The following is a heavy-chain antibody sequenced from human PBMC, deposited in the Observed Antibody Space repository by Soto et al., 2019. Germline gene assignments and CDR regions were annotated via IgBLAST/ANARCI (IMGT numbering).Heavy chain of an antibody. CDR1: GYSISSSNW. V-gene: IGHV4-28*01. D-gene: IGHD1-26*01. CDR3: ARREIQGPIDY. Sequence: SESLSLTCAVSGYSISSSNWWGWIRQPPGKGLEWIGYIYYSGTTYYNPSLKSRVTMSVDTSKNQFSLKLTSVTAVDTAVYYCARREIQGPIDYWGQGTLVTVSS. J-gene: IGHJ4*02. CDR2: IYYSGTT.